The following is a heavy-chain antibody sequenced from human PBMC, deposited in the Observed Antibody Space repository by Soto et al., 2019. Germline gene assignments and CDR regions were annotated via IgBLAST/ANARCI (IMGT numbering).Heavy chain of an antibody. J-gene: IGHJ6*02. CDR3: ARNRGVGDYYYYGMDV. CDR2: IYHSGTV. CDR1: GDSISSGYY. D-gene: IGHD3-10*01. V-gene: IGHV4-38-2*01. Sequence: SETLSLTCAVSGDSISSGYYWAWIRQPPGKGLEWIGSIYHSGTVYYDPSLKSRVTISVDTSKNQFSLKLSSVTAADTAVYYCARNRGVGDYYYYGMDVWGQGTTVTVSS.